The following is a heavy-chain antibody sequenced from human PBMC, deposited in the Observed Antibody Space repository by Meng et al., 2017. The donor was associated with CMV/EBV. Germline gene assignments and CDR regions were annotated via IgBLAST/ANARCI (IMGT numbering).Heavy chain of an antibody. CDR3: ARDRGASVVAAARGYFYYGMDV. CDR2: ISYGGFNT. Sequence: GESLKISCAASGFTFTNNAMHWVRQAPGKGLEWVAVISYGGFNTYHADPVRGRFTISRDNSKNTVYLQMNSLRADDTAVYYCARDRGASVVAAARGYFYYGMDVWGQGTTVTVSS. D-gene: IGHD2-15*01. J-gene: IGHJ6*02. CDR1: GFTFTNNA. V-gene: IGHV3-30-3*01.